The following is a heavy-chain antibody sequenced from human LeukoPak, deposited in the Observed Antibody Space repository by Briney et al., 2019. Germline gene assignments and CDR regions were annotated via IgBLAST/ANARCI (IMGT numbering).Heavy chain of an antibody. CDR3: ARHRRDLGYCSSTSCQDYYYYYYYMDV. J-gene: IGHJ6*03. Sequence: SETLSLTCAVSGYSISSGYYWGWIRQPPGKGLEWIGSIYHSGSTYYNPSLKSRVTISVDTSKNQFSLKLSSVTAADTAVYYCARHRRDLGYCSSTSCQDYYYYYYYMDVSGKGTTVTVSS. CDR1: GYSISSGYY. D-gene: IGHD2-2*01. CDR2: IYHSGST. V-gene: IGHV4-38-2*01.